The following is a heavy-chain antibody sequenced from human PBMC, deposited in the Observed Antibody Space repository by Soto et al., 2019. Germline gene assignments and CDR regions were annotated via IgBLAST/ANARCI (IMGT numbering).Heavy chain of an antibody. J-gene: IGHJ4*02. CDR2: ISHSGRT. D-gene: IGHD2-2*01. CDR1: GGSFSGYF. Sequence: SETLSLTCAVYGGSFSGYFWTWIRQSPGKGLQWIGEISHSGRTNYNTSLNARVTIPIDTSNEQFSLTLTSVTVADTAVYYCARGPGYCTTTSCRRGYVYWGQGTLVTVSS. V-gene: IGHV4-34*01. CDR3: ARGPGYCTTTSCRRGYVY.